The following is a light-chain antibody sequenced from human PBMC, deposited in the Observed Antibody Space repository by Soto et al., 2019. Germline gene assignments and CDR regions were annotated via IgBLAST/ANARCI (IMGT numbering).Light chain of an antibody. J-gene: IGLJ2*01. V-gene: IGLV1-51*01. Sequence: SVLTQPPSVSAAPGQKVTISCSGSSSNIGNNYVSWYQQLPGTAPKLLIYDNNRRPSGIPDRFSDSKSGTSATLGITGLQTGDEADYFCATWDDSLSAVLFGGGTKVTVL. CDR3: ATWDDSLSAVL. CDR1: SSNIGNNY. CDR2: DNN.